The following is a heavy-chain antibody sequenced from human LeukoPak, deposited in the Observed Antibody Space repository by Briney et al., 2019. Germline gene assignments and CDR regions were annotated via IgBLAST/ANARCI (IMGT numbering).Heavy chain of an antibody. J-gene: IGHJ4*02. D-gene: IGHD4-17*01. CDR3: ARETTAHGYFDY. CDR2: LYTSGTT. CDR1: GASINSGNYY. V-gene: IGHV4-61*02. Sequence: TLSLTCTVSGASINSGNYYWSWIRQPAGKGLEWIGRLYTSGTTNYNPSLKSRVTISLDTSQSQFSLKLTSVTATDTAVYYCARETTAHGYFDYWGQGTLITVSS.